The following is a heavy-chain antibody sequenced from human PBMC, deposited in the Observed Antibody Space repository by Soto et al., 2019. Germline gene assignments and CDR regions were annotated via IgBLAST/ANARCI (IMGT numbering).Heavy chain of an antibody. D-gene: IGHD5-18*01. CDR2: IYSSGST. CDR3: ARDHPHSYGVYYFDY. CDR1: GGSISSGGYS. Sequence: SETLSLTCAVSGGSISSGGYSWSWIRQSPGKGLEWIGYIYSSGSTHYNPSLQNRVTISIDTSKNQVSLNVNSVTAADTAVYYCARDHPHSYGVYYFDYWGQGTPVTVSS. J-gene: IGHJ4*02. V-gene: IGHV4-61*08.